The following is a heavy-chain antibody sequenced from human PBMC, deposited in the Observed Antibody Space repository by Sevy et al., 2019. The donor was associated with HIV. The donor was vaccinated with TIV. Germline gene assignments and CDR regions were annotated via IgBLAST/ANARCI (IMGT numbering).Heavy chain of an antibody. Sequence: ASVKVSCKVSGYTLTKLSIHWVRQAPGKGLEWMGDFDSQDGETIYSQRFQGRVTMTVDTPTDTAYMDLSSLTSEDTAVYYCATVGLRYYSGSSSYQGDWFDPWGQGTLVTVS. J-gene: IGHJ5*02. CDR3: ATVGLRYYSGSSSYQGDWFDP. D-gene: IGHD2-15*01. V-gene: IGHV1-24*01. CDR1: GYTLTKLS. CDR2: FDSQDGET.